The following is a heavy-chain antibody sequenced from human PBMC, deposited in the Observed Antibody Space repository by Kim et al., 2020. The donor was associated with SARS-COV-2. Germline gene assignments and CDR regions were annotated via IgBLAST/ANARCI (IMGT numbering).Heavy chain of an antibody. CDR2: ITWQGDTV. CDR3: ARDAYYDNTGYYGLES. J-gene: IGHJ5*01. Sequence: GGSLRLSCAGSGFTFDDYGMSWVRQVPGKGLEWVAGITWQGDTVGYVDSVKGRFTISRDNAKKSLYLQMNSLRDEDTALYHCARDAYYDNTGYYGLESWGPGTLVTVSS. CDR1: GFTFDDYG. D-gene: IGHD3-22*01. V-gene: IGHV3-20*01.